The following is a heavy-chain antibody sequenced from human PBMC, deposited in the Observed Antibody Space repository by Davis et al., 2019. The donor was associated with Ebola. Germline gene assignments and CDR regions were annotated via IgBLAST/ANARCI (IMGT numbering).Heavy chain of an antibody. V-gene: IGHV4-30-4*01. J-gene: IGHJ3*02. CDR2: IYYIGST. Sequence: MPSETLSPTCPLSAGSISSDDYYWSWTRQPPEKGLEWIGFIYYIGSTYYNPSLKSRVTISVDTSKNQLSLRLNSVTAADTAVYYCARGSWGFAFDIWGQGAMVTVSS. D-gene: IGHD7-27*01. CDR3: ARGSWGFAFDI. CDR1: AGSISSDDYY.